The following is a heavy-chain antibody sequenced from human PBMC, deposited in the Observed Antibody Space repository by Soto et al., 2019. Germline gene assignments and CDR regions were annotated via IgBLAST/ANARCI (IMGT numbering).Heavy chain of an antibody. CDR1: GFSLTTNGVG. Sequence: QITLKESGPALVKPTQTLTLTCTFSGFSLTTNGVGVAWIRQPPGKALEWLALINWDDDRHYSPSLTSRLTITKDTSKNQVVLTMTNMDPVDTATYYCAHKEFRTSSPFDFGGPGILVTVS. CDR3: AHKEFRTSSPFDF. V-gene: IGHV2-5*02. CDR2: INWDDDR. J-gene: IGHJ4*02.